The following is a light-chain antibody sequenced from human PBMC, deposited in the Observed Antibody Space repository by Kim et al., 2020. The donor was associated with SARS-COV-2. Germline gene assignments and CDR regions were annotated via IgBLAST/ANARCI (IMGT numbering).Light chain of an antibody. J-gene: IGLJ2*01. CDR3: QSADSSGTYGV. V-gene: IGLV3-25*03. CDR1: ALPNQY. Sequence: LGQTARITCSGDALPNQYAYWYQQKPGQAPVLVIYKDSERPSGIPERFSGSSSGTTVTLTISGVQAEDEADYYCQSADSSGTYGVFGGGTQLTVL. CDR2: KDS.